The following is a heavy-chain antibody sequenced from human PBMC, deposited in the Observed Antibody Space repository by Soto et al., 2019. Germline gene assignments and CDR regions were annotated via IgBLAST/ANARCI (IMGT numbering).Heavy chain of an antibody. Sequence: PSETLSLSCTVAGGSIGSSYWSWIRQPPGKGMGWVGNIYYSGSTTYNPSPKTRVTISVDTSKNQFSLKLSSVTAADTAVYYCARGRIQLWYPFDYWGQGTLVTVSS. CDR1: GGSIGSSY. J-gene: IGHJ4*02. V-gene: IGHV4-59*01. CDR2: IYYSGST. D-gene: IGHD5-18*01. CDR3: ARGRIQLWYPFDY.